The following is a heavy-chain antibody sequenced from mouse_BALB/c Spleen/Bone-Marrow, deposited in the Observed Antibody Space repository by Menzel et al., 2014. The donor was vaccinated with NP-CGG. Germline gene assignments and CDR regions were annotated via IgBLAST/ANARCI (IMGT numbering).Heavy chain of an antibody. CDR3: SRGVLGYFDY. J-gene: IGHJ2*01. D-gene: IGHD4-1*01. CDR2: IDPYSGGT. V-gene: IGHV1S135*01. Sequence: EVQLQQSGPELVKPGASVKVSCKASGYAFTNYNMNWVKQSHGKSLEWIGYIDPYSGGTNYNQKFRGKATLTVDKSSSTAYMHLNSLKAEDSAVYYCSRGVLGYFDYWGQGTTLTVSS. CDR1: GYAFTNYN.